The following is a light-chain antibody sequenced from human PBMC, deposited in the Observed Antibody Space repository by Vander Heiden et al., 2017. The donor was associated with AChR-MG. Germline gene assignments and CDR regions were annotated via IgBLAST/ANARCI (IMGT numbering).Light chain of an antibody. Sequence: QSALTQPASGSGSPGQSIAISCTGSSSDVGGYNFVSWYQQHPDKAPKLLIYDVTDRPSGVSNRFSGSKIGNTASLTISGLQAEDEANYYCSSYTSSSTLVIFGGGTKVTVL. CDR2: DVT. CDR1: SSDVGGYNF. V-gene: IGLV2-14*03. J-gene: IGLJ2*01. CDR3: SSYTSSSTLVI.